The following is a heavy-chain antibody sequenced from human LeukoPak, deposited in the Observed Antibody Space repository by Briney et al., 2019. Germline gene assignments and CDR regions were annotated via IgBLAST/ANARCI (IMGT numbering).Heavy chain of an antibody. Sequence: SGGSLRLSCAASGFTFSSYEMNWVRQAPGKGLEWVSYISSSGSTIYYADSVKGRFTISRDNAKNSLYLQMNSLSAEDTAVYYCARGRILERFAEYYFDYWAQATLVTVSS. CDR1: GFTFSSYE. V-gene: IGHV3-48*03. D-gene: IGHD3-3*01. CDR2: ISSSGSTI. J-gene: IGHJ4*02. CDR3: ARGRILERFAEYYFDY.